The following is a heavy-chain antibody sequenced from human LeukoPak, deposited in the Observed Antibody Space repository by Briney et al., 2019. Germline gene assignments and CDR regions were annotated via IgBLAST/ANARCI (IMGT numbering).Heavy chain of an antibody. CDR3: ARGHPDFWNNFYTYFVDS. Sequence: SETLSLTCTVSAGSISSYYWTWIRQPPGKGLEWFGYIYYSGSTNYNPSLKSRVAISLDTSKNQFSLKLSSVTAADTAIYYCARGHPDFWNNFYTYFVDSWGRGTLVTVSS. V-gene: IGHV4-59*01. CDR2: IYYSGST. D-gene: IGHD3-3*01. J-gene: IGHJ4*02. CDR1: AGSISSYY.